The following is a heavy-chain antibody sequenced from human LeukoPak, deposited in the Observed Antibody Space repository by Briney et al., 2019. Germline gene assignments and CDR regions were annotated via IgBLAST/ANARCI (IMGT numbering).Heavy chain of an antibody. V-gene: IGHV3-49*02. J-gene: IGHJ4*02. CDR1: GFTFGGYL. D-gene: IGHD4-11*01. Sequence: GGSLRLSCTGSGFTFGGYLMSWVRQAPGKGLEWVGFIRSQECGGTTESAASVKDRFIISRDDSKSVAYLQMDSLKTEDTAVYYCARYSNYMAHIDYWGQGTLVTVSS. CDR3: ARYSNYMAHIDY. CDR2: IRSQECGGTT.